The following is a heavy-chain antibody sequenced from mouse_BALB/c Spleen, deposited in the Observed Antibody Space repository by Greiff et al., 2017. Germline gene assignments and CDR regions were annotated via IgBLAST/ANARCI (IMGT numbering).Heavy chain of an antibody. CDR2: IWSGGST. CDR1: GFSLTSYG. CDR3: ARNEGITSFAY. V-gene: IGHV2-4-1*01. D-gene: IGHD2-4*01. Sequence: VQLQQSGPGLVQPSQSLSITCTVSGFSLTSYGVHWVRQSPGKGLEWLGVIWSGGSTDYNAAFISRLSISKDNSKSQVFFKMNSLQADDTAIYYCARNEGITSFAYWGQGTLVTVSA. J-gene: IGHJ3*01.